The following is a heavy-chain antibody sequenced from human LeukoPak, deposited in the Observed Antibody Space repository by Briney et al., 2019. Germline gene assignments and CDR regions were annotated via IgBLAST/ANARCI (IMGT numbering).Heavy chain of an antibody. CDR1: AYSLTELA. CDR3: TSGGGSHNAI. D-gene: IGHD2-15*01. V-gene: IGHV1-24*01. Sequence: VASVKVSCKVSAYSLTELAIHWVRQAPGKGLEWMGGFDPDDGEIIYAQRFQGRVTMTEDTFTDTAYMELSSLRSEDTAIYYCTSGGGSHNAIWGQGTMVAVSS. CDR2: FDPDDGEI. J-gene: IGHJ3*02.